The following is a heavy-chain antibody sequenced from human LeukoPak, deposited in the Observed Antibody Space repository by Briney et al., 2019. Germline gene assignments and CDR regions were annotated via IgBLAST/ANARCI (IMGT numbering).Heavy chain of an antibody. CDR2: IYYSGST. Sequence: SETLSLTCSVSGGSISSYYWSWIRQSPGKGLEWIGYIYYSGSTNYNPSPKSRVTISVDTPKNQFSLKLSSVTAADTAVYYCARLLGYHFDYWGQGTLVTVSS. J-gene: IGHJ4*02. V-gene: IGHV4-59*08. CDR3: ARLLGYHFDY. D-gene: IGHD5-18*01. CDR1: GGSISSYY.